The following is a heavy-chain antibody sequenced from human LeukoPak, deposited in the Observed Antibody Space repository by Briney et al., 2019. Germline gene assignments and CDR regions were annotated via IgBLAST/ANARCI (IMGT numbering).Heavy chain of an antibody. Sequence: GASVKVSCKASGGTFSSYAISWVRQAPGQGLEWMGGIIPIFGTANYAQKFQGRVTITTDESTSTAYMELSSLRSEDTAVYYCASAADGIAVAGTFDYWGQGTLVTVSS. D-gene: IGHD6-19*01. CDR2: IIPIFGTA. CDR3: ASAADGIAVAGTFDY. V-gene: IGHV1-69*05. CDR1: GGTFSSYA. J-gene: IGHJ4*02.